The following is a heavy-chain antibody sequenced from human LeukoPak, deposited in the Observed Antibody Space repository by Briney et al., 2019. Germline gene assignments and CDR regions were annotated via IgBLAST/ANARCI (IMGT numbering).Heavy chain of an antibody. J-gene: IGHJ4*02. CDR3: AQDFDCLDTSEYFFLAVFHY. CDR2: INGSGGTT. D-gene: IGHD3-22*01. V-gene: IGHV3-23*01. Sequence: PGGPLRLSCAASGFTLNNYAMTWVRQAPGKGLEWVSAINGSGGTTYYAASVKGRFPHSRNSSKNTLHPEMSILSAADPAVYYCAQDFDCLDTSEYFFLAVFHYLGQGTLVTVSS. CDR1: GFTLNNYA.